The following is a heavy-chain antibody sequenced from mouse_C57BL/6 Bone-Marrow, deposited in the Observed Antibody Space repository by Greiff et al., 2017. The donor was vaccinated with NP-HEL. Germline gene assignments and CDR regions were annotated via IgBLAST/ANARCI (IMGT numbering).Heavy chain of an antibody. D-gene: IGHD1-1*01. CDR3: AREGGYYGSPFAY. CDR1: GYSIISGYY. V-gene: IGHV3-6*01. CDR2: ISYDGSN. J-gene: IGHJ3*01. Sequence: EVKLQESGPGLVKPSQSLSLTCSVTGYSIISGYYWNWIRQFPGNKLEWMAYISYDGSNNYNTSLKNRISITRDISKTQFFLKLTSVTTEDTATYYCAREGGYYGSPFAYWGQGTLVTVSA.